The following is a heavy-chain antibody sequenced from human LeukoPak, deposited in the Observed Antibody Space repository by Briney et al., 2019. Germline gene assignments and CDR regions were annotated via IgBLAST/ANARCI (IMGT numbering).Heavy chain of an antibody. Sequence: GGSLRLSCAASGFTFSSYAMSWVRQAPGKGLEWVSAISGSGGSTYYADSVKGRFTISRDNSKDTLYLQMNSLRAEDTAVYYCAKDGGLLWFGELPRTFYYMDVWGKGTTVTVSS. CDR2: ISGSGGST. D-gene: IGHD3-10*01. CDR1: GFTFSSYA. CDR3: AKDGGLLWFGELPRTFYYMDV. V-gene: IGHV3-23*01. J-gene: IGHJ6*03.